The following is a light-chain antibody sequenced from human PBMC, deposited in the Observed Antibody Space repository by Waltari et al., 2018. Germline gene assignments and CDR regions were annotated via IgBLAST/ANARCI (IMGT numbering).Light chain of an antibody. CDR3: QQYGSLPGT. CDR2: GAS. Sequence: DIQMTQSPSSLSASVGDRVTITCQASQDIYNYLNWYQQKPGGAPKLLIYGASNLETVVPSRFSAGGSGTDFTFTISSLQPEDFATYYCQQYGSLPGTFGGGTKVDIK. J-gene: IGKJ4*01. CDR1: QDIYNY. V-gene: IGKV1-33*01.